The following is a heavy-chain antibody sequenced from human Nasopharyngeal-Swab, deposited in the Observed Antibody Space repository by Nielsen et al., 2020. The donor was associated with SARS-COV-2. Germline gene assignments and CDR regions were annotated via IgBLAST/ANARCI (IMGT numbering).Heavy chain of an antibody. D-gene: IGHD1-26*01. V-gene: IGHV4-61*01. Sequence: SETLSLTCTVSGGSVSSGSYYWSLIRRPPGKGLEWIGYIYYSGSTNYNPSLKSRVTISVDTSKNQFYLRLSSVTAADTAVYYCARQGIRGRSYVVDAIDVWGQGTAVTVSS. CDR3: ARQGIRGRSYVVDAIDV. CDR2: IYYSGST. CDR1: GGSVSSGSYY. J-gene: IGHJ6*02.